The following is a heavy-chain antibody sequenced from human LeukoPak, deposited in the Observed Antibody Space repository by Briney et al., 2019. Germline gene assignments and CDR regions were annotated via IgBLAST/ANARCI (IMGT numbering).Heavy chain of an antibody. CDR1: GFTFSRYA. J-gene: IGHJ4*02. CDR3: AKGRALRTYDFDS. Sequence: GGSLRLSCAASGFTFSRYAMTWVRRAPGKGLEWVSTIGDSGDKSYYPDSVKGRFTISRDLSKDTLFLEMHNLRAEDTAVYYCAKGRALRTYDFDSWGQGTLVTVSS. V-gene: IGHV3-23*01. CDR2: IGDSGDKS. D-gene: IGHD3-16*01.